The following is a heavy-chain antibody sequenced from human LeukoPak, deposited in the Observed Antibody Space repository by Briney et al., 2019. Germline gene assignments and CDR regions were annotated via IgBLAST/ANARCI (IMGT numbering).Heavy chain of an antibody. D-gene: IGHD6-13*01. V-gene: IGHV1-18*01. Sequence: VASVKVSCKASGYTFTKYGISWVRQAPGQGLEWIGWISAYNGDTNYAQKLQGRVSMTTDTSTGTAYMELKSLRSDDTAMYYCARGMGLLSGAAAGELGYWGQGTLVTVSS. J-gene: IGHJ4*02. CDR1: GYTFTKYG. CDR3: ARGMGLLSGAAAGELGY. CDR2: ISAYNGDT.